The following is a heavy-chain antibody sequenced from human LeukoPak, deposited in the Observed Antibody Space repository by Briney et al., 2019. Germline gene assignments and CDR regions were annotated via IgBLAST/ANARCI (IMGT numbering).Heavy chain of an antibody. CDR1: GDSISSFH. CDR2: IYTSGST. V-gene: IGHV4-4*07. Sequence: SETLSLTCTVSGDSISSFHWSWIRQPAGKGLEWIGRIYTSGSTNYNPSLKSRVTMSVETSKNEFSLKLRSVTAADTAVYYCARSPSSITMIVDTYYMDVWGKGTTVTVSS. J-gene: IGHJ6*03. CDR3: ARSPSSITMIVDTYYMDV. D-gene: IGHD3-22*01.